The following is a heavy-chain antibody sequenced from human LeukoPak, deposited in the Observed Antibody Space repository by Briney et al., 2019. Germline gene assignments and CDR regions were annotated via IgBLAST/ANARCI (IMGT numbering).Heavy chain of an antibody. CDR1: GYTFTGYY. CDR3: ARALAAAGSLAEYFQH. V-gene: IGHV1-2*02. D-gene: IGHD6-13*01. CDR2: INPNSGGT. J-gene: IGHJ1*01. Sequence: ASVSVSCTASGYTFTGYYMHWVRQAPGQGLEWMGWINPNSGGTNYAQKFQGRVTMTRDTSISTAYMELSRLRSDDTAVYYCARALAAAGSLAEYFQHWGQGTLVTVSS.